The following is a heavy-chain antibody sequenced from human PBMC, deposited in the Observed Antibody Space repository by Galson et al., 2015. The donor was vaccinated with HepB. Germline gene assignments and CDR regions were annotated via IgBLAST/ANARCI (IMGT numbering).Heavy chain of an antibody. CDR1: GFTFSRYD. CDR3: AKHYYDSSGYYYEDAAFDI. V-gene: IGHV3-23*01. Sequence: SLRLSCAASGFTFSRYDMTWVRQAPGKGLEWVSSISRSGSSTYYADSVKGRFTISRDNSENTLYLQLNNLRAEDTAVYYCAKHYYDSSGYYYEDAAFDIWGQGTMVTVSS. J-gene: IGHJ3*02. CDR2: ISRSGSST. D-gene: IGHD3-22*01.